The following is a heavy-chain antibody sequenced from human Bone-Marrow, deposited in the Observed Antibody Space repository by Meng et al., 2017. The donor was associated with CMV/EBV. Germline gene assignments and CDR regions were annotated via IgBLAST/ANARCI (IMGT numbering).Heavy chain of an antibody. J-gene: IGHJ6*02. Sequence: GESLKISCAASGFTFSSYAMSWVRQAQGKGLEWVSVIYSGGSSTYYADSVKGRFTISRDNSKNTLYLQMNSLRAEDTAVYYCAKDFGNYVGYYYYGMDVWGQGTTVTVSS. CDR3: AKDFGNYVGYYYYGMDV. V-gene: IGHV3-23*03. CDR2: IYSGGSST. CDR1: GFTFSSYA. D-gene: IGHD4-11*01.